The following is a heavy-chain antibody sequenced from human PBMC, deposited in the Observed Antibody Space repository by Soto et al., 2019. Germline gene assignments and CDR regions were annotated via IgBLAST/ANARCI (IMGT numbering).Heavy chain of an antibody. V-gene: IGHV3-30-3*01. CDR1: GFTFSSYA. Sequence: PGGSLRLSCAASGFTFSSYAMHWVRQAPGKGLEWVAVISYDGSNKYYADSVKGRFTISRDNSKNTLYLQMNSLRAEDTAVYYCARDDTPTYYDFWSGYRSYSWFDPWGQGTQVTVSS. D-gene: IGHD3-3*01. CDR2: ISYDGSNK. CDR3: ARDDTPTYYDFWSGYRSYSWFDP. J-gene: IGHJ5*02.